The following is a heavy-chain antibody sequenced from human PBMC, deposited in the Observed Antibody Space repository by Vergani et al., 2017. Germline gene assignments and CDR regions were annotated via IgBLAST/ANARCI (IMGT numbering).Heavy chain of an antibody. CDR2: ISGSGGST. V-gene: IGHV3-23*01. Sequence: EVQLLESGGGLVQPGGSLRLSCAASGFTFSSYAMSWVRQAPGKGLEWVSAISGSGGSTYYADSVKGRFTISRDNSKNTRYLQMNSLRAEDTAVYYCAKDRAMATITLLEDRWGQGTLVTVSS. CDR3: AKDRAMATITLLEDR. CDR1: GFTFSSYA. J-gene: IGHJ5*02. D-gene: IGHD5-24*01.